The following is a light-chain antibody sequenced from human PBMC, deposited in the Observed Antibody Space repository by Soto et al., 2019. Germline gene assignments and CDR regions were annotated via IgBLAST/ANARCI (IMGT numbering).Light chain of an antibody. J-gene: IGLJ2*01. CDR3: QSYDSSLSV. CDR2: GNS. V-gene: IGLV1-40*01. CDR1: SCNIGAGYD. Sequence: QSVLTQPPSVSGAPGQRVTISCTGSSCNIGAGYDVHWYQQLPGTAPKLLIYGNSNRPSGVPHRFSGSKSGTSASLAIAGLQADDEADYYCQSYDSSLSVFGGGTQLTVL.